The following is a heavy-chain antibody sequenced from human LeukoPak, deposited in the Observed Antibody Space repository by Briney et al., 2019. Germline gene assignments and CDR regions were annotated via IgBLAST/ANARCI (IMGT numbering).Heavy chain of an antibody. V-gene: IGHV3-23*01. CDR3: AKDTWIVVAATSVLDY. CDR2: ISGSGGST. Sequence: GGSLRLSCAASGFTFSSYAMNWVRQAPGKGLEWVSTISGSGGSTYYADSVKGRFTISRDNAKNSVYLQMSSLRAEDTAVYYCAKDTWIVVAATSVLDYWGQGTLVTVSS. D-gene: IGHD2-15*01. J-gene: IGHJ4*02. CDR1: GFTFSSYA.